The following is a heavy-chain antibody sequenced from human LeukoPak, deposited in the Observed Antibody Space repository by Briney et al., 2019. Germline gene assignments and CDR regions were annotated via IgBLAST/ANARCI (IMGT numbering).Heavy chain of an antibody. Sequence: GGSLRLSCAASGFTFSSYTMNWVRQAPGKGLEWVSSISATSKYIYYAPSVRGRFTISRDNARNSLYLQMSSLRADDTAVYFCARDESSSWIRVLDYYYLDVWGKGTTVTDSS. CDR2: ISATSKYI. CDR1: GFTFSSYT. J-gene: IGHJ6*03. D-gene: IGHD6-13*01. V-gene: IGHV3-21*01. CDR3: ARDESSSWIRVLDYYYLDV.